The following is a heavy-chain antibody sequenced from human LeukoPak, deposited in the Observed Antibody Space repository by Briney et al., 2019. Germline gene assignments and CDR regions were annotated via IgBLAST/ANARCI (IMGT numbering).Heavy chain of an antibody. D-gene: IGHD5-18*01. J-gene: IGHJ3*01. CDR3: ARDQIRYSNSPEALDL. CDR2: IYYSGST. V-gene: IGHV4-59*01. CDR1: GGSISSYY. Sequence: PSETLSLTCTVSGGSISSYYWSWIRQPPGKGLEWIGYIYYSGSTNYNPSLKSRVTISVDTSKNQFSLKLSSVTAADTAVYYCARDQIRYSNSPEALDLWGQGTLVSVSS.